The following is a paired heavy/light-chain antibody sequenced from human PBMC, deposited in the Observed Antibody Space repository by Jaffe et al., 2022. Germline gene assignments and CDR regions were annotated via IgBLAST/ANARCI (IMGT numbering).Heavy chain of an antibody. D-gene: IGHD2-21*02. J-gene: IGHJ4*02. Sequence: EVQLLESGGRLVQPGGSLRLSCAVSGFTFSNYAMIWVRQAPGKGLEWVSGISSGTYDADSVKGRFTISRDNSKNMLYLQMNSLRTEDTAVYYCAKSSRVTLYYFDYWGQGTLVTVSS. CDR2: ISSGT. V-gene: IGHV3-23*01. CDR1: GFTFSNYA. CDR3: AKSSRVTLYYFDY.
Light chain of an antibody. V-gene: IGLV1-40*01. CDR3: QSYDSSLSGTWV. CDR2: GNT. CDR1: SSNIGAGYD. Sequence: QSVVTQPPSVSGAPGQRVTISCTGSSSNIGAGYDVHWYQQLPGSAPKLLIYGNTNRPSGVTDRFSGSKSGTSASLAITGLRAEDEADYYCQSYDSSLSGTWVFGGGTKLTVL. J-gene: IGLJ3*02.